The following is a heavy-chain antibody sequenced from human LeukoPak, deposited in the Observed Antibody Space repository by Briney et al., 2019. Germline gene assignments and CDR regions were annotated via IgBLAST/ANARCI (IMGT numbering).Heavy chain of an antibody. D-gene: IGHD1-1*01. J-gene: IGHJ5*02. CDR3: ARVPGGALNWFDP. CDR2: IYTSGST. V-gene: IGHV4-61*02. CDR1: GGSISSGLYY. Sequence: SETLSLTCTVSGGSISSGLYYWSWIRQPAGKGLEWIGRIYTSGSTNYNPSLKSRVTISVDTSKNQFSLKLSSVTAADTAVYYCARVPGGALNWFDPWGQGTLVTVSS.